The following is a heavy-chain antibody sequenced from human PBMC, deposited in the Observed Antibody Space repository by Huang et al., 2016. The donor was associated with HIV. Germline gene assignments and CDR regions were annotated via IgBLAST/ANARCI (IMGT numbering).Heavy chain of an antibody. CDR3: SRGPSTPATEL. D-gene: IGHD1-1*01. Sequence: QVQLQESGQGLVKPSDTLSLTCIVSGDSVDSSYSYWGWVRQPPGKGLEGMGSIYSNGNTYYNMHLNSRITISVDTSTNHFSLNLKTLTAADTAVYYCSRGPSTPATELWGQGTMVTVSS. CDR2: IYSNGNT. V-gene: IGHV4-39*02. J-gene: IGHJ3*01. CDR1: GDSVDSSYSY.